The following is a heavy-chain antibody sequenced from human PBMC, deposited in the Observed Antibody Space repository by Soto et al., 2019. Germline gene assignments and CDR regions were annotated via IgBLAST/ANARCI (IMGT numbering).Heavy chain of an antibody. Sequence: GGSLRLSCVASGLNLIDYTMHWVRQAPGKGLEWVSAISGSGGSTYYADSVKGRFTISRDNAKNSLYLQMNSLRAEDTAVYYCARDLHDYGVGYDYWGRGTLVTVSS. CDR2: ISGSGGST. J-gene: IGHJ4*02. D-gene: IGHD4-17*01. V-gene: IGHV3-23*01. CDR1: GLNLIDYT. CDR3: ARDLHDYGVGYDY.